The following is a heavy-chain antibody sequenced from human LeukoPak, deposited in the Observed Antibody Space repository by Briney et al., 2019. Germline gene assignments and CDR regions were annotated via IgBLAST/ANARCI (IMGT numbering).Heavy chain of an antibody. V-gene: IGHV3-48*03. J-gene: IGHJ4*02. CDR2: ISTADTNK. D-gene: IGHD3-10*01. Sequence: GGSLRLSCAASGFTFSSYEMNWVRQAPGKGLEWVSYISTADTNKYYADSVKGRFAVSRDNAKNSLYLQMNSLRAEDTAVYYCGRLRASLDYWGQGTLVTVSS. CDR1: GFTFSSYE. CDR3: GRLRASLDY.